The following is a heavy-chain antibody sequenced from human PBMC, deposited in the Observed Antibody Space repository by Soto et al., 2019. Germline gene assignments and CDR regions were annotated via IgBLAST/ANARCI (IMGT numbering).Heavy chain of an antibody. CDR2: IYPGDSDT. CDR3: ASSAVTTGGYYYMDV. V-gene: IGHV5-51*01. Sequence: GESLKISCKGSGYSFTSYWIGWARQMPGKGLEWMGIIYPGDSDTRYSPSFQGQVTISADKSISTAYLQWSSLKASDTAMYYWASSAVTTGGYYYMDVWGKGTTVTVSS. J-gene: IGHJ6*03. D-gene: IGHD4-17*01. CDR1: GYSFTSYW.